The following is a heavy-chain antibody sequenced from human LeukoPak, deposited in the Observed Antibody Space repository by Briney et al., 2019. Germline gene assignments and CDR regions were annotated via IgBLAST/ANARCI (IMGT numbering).Heavy chain of an antibody. CDR3: AALDGGYNVGY. D-gene: IGHD5-24*01. CDR1: GGTFSSYA. J-gene: IGHJ4*02. CDR2: IIPIFGTA. V-gene: IGHV1-69*13. Sequence: SVKVSCKASGGTFSSYAISWVQQAPGQGFEWMGGIIPIFGTANYAQKFQGRVTITADESTSTAYMELSSLRSEDTAVYYCAALDGGYNVGYWGQGTLVTVSS.